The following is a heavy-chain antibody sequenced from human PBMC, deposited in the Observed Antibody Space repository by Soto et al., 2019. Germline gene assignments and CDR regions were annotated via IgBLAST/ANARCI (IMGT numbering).Heavy chain of an antibody. D-gene: IGHD4-17*01. CDR2: ASPDGTST. CDR1: GFTFSSFW. J-gene: IGHJ5*02. Sequence: GGSLRLSCAASGFTFSSFWMHWVRQAPGKGLEWVSRASPDGTSTSYAGSVKGRFTISRDNAKNTLFMQMNSLRAEDTAVYYCTRHGSGDYFLFDPWGQGTLVTVSS. V-gene: IGHV3-74*01. CDR3: TRHGSGDYFLFDP.